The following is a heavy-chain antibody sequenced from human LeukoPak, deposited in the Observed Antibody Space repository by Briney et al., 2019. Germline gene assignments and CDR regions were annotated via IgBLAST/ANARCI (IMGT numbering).Heavy chain of an antibody. Sequence: GGSLRLSCAASGFTFSNVWMSWVRQAPGQGLEWVGRIKSKTDGGTTDYAAPVKGRFTISRDDSKNTLNLQMNSLKTEDTAVYYCTPSIAVAGSLDYWGQGTLVTVSS. V-gene: IGHV3-15*01. CDR3: TPSIAVAGSLDY. CDR2: IKSKTDGGTT. D-gene: IGHD6-19*01. J-gene: IGHJ4*02. CDR1: GFTFSNVW.